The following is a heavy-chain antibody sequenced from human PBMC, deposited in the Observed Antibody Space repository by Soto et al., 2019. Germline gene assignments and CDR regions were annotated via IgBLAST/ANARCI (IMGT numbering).Heavy chain of an antibody. D-gene: IGHD2-8*01. CDR3: ELNDYCTNGVCHLGDGMNV. Sequence: QITLKESGPTLVKPTQTLTLTCTFSGFSLTTSGVGVGWIRQPPGKALEWLALIYWDDDKRYSPTLKSRLSITKDTSKNQVVLTMTNMDPVDTATNYCELNDYCTNGVCHLGDGMNVWGPGTTVTVS. V-gene: IGHV2-5*02. CDR1: GFSLTTSGVG. CDR2: IYWDDDK. J-gene: IGHJ6*02.